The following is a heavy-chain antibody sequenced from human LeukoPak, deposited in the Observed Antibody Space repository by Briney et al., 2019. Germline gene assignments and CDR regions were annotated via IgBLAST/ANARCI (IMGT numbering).Heavy chain of an antibody. D-gene: IGHD6-13*01. J-gene: IGHJ4*02. V-gene: IGHV4-39*07. CDR3: ARGVSSWTPFDY. CDR1: GGSISSSSYY. Sequence: PSETLSLTCTVSGGSISSSSYYWGWIRQPPGKGLEWIGSIHHSGSTDYNPSLKSRVIISVDTSKNQFSLNMRSVTAADTALYYCARGVSSWTPFDYWGQGTLVTVSS. CDR2: IHHSGST.